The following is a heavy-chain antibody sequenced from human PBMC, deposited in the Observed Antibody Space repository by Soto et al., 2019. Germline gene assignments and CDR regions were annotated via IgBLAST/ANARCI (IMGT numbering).Heavy chain of an antibody. J-gene: IGHJ4*02. Sequence: GASVKVSCKASGGTFSSYAISWVRQAPGQGLEWMGGIIPIFGTANYAQKFQGRVTITADESTSTAYMELSSLRSEDTAVYYCARERRYYDSSGYYGLKFDYWGQGALVTVSS. CDR1: GGTFSSYA. CDR3: ARERRYYDSSGYYGLKFDY. CDR2: IIPIFGTA. D-gene: IGHD3-22*01. V-gene: IGHV1-69*13.